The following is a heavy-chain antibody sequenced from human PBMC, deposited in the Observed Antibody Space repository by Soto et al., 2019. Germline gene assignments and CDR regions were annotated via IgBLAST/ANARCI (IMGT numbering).Heavy chain of an antibody. CDR2: INACNGNI. V-gene: IGHV1-3*01. J-gene: IGHJ4*02. CDR3: ARDPNTGYSSSWYGVPVDY. D-gene: IGHD6-13*01. Sequence: ASVKVSCKASGYTFTSYAMHWVRQAPGQRLVWMVWINACNGNIKFSQKFQGRVTITRDTSASTAYMELSSLRSEDTSVYYCARDPNTGYSSSWYGVPVDYWGQGTLVTV. CDR1: GYTFTSYA.